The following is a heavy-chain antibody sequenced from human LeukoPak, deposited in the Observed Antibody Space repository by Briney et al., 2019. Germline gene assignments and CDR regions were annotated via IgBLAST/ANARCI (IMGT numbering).Heavy chain of an antibody. V-gene: IGHV5-51*01. Sequence: KSGESLKISCKDSGYSFTSYWIGWVRQMPGKGLEWMGIIYPGDSDTRYSPSFQGQVTISADKSISTAYLRWSSLKASDTAMYYCARPYCSSTSCYDYWGQGTLVTVSS. J-gene: IGHJ4*02. CDR3: ARPYCSSTSCYDY. CDR2: IYPGDSDT. D-gene: IGHD2-2*01. CDR1: GYSFTSYW.